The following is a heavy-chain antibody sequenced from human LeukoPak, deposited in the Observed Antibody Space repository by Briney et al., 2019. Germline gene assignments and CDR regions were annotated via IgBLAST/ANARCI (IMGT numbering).Heavy chain of an antibody. D-gene: IGHD5-24*01. CDR1: GHSFSGYY. CDR2: INQSGST. J-gene: IGHJ4*02. Sequence: PSETLSLTCAVYGHSFSGYYWSWVRQPPGGGREWIGEINQSGSTNYNPSLKSPVTISVDPSNNQFSLKLSSVPAADTAVYYCARKRATLFDYWGQGTLVTVSS. V-gene: IGHV4-34*01. CDR3: ARKRATLFDY.